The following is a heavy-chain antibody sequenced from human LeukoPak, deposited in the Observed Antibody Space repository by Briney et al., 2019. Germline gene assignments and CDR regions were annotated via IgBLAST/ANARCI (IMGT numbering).Heavy chain of an antibody. D-gene: IGHD1-7*01. J-gene: IGHJ4*02. CDR2: INPNSGGT. CDR3: ARSVSLTGTNRFGY. V-gene: IGHV1-2*02. CDR1: GYTFTGYY. Sequence: ASVKVSCKASGYTFTGYYMHWVRQAPGQGLEWMGWINPNSGGTNYAQKFQGRVTMTRDTSISTAYMELSRLRSDDTAVYYCARSVSLTGTNRFGYWGQGTLVTVSS.